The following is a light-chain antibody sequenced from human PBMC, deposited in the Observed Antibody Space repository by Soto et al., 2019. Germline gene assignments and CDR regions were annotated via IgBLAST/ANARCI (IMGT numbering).Light chain of an antibody. V-gene: IGKV3-15*01. J-gene: IGKJ4*01. CDR1: QTISSN. CDR3: QPYNNWPLT. CDR2: GAS. Sequence: ELVMTQSPATLSVSPGERATLSCRASQTISSNLAWYQQRPGQAPRLLIYGASTRVTGVPARFSGSGSGTEFTLTISSLQSEDFAVYYCQPYNNWPLTFGGGTRWIS.